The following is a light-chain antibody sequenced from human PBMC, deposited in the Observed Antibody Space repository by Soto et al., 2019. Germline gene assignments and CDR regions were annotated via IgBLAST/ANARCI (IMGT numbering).Light chain of an antibody. V-gene: IGKV3-15*01. J-gene: IGKJ1*01. CDR1: ESVRSN. CDR3: QQYNSWPWT. Sequence: VMTQSPASLSVSPGERATVSCRASESVRSNLAWYQQKPGQGPRLLIYGASTRATGIPARFSGSGSETEFTLTINSLQSEDFAVYYCQQYNSWPWTCGQGTKVEIK. CDR2: GAS.